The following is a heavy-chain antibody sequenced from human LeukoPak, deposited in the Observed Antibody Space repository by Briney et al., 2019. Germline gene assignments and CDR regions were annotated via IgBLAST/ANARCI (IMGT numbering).Heavy chain of an antibody. J-gene: IGHJ6*02. CDR3: TGGPATTYYYYYGMDV. CDR2: IRSKANSYAT. V-gene: IGHV3-73*01. CDR1: GFTFSGSA. Sequence: GGSLRLSCAASGFTFSGSAMHWVRQASGKGLEWVGRIRSKANSYATAYAASVKGRFTISRDDSKNTAYLQMNSLKTEDTAVYYCTGGPATTYYYYYGMDVWGQGTTVTVSS. D-gene: IGHD4-11*01.